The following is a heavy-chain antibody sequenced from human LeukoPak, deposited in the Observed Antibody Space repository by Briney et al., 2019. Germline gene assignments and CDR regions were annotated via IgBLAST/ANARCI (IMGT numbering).Heavy chain of an antibody. CDR1: GYTFTSYD. J-gene: IGHJ6*03. D-gene: IGHD6-6*01. Sequence: ASVKVSCRASGYTFTSYDINWVRQATGQGLEWMGWMNPNSGNTGYAQKFQGRVTMTRNTSISTAYMELSSLRSEDTAVYYCARVKSRPRYYYYMDVWGKGTTVTVSS. CDR2: MNPNSGNT. CDR3: ARVKSRPRYYYYMDV. V-gene: IGHV1-8*01.